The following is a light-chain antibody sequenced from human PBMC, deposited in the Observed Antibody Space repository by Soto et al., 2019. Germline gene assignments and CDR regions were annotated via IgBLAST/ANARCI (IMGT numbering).Light chain of an antibody. CDR1: QSISSW. CDR2: DAS. CDR3: QQTYSTPWT. Sequence: DIQMTQSPSSLSAFVGDRVTITCGASQSISSWLAWYQQKPGKAPKLLIYDASSLESGVPSRFSGSGSGTEFTLTISSLQPGDLATYFCQQTYSTPWTFAQGTKVDIK. J-gene: IGKJ1*01. V-gene: IGKV1-5*01.